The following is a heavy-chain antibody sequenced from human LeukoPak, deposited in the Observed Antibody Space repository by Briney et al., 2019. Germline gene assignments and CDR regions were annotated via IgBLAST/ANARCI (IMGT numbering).Heavy chain of an antibody. CDR1: GFIFRNYA. CDR3: AKWGDYDILTGYYVFDF. CDR2: ITGSGDTT. V-gene: IGHV3-23*01. Sequence: GASLRLSCAASGFIFRNYATSWVRQAPGKGLEWVSAITGSGDTTYYADSVKGRFTISRDNSKNTLYVEMNTLRAEDMAVYYCAKWGDYDILTGYYVFDFWGQGTLVTVSS. J-gene: IGHJ4*02. D-gene: IGHD3-9*01.